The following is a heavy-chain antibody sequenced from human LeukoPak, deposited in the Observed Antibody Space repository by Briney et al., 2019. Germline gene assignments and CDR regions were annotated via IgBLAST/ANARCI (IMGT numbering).Heavy chain of an antibody. CDR2: INHSGST. CDR3: ARGDGSGWFNDY. CDR1: GGSFSGYY. J-gene: IGHJ4*02. D-gene: IGHD6-19*01. V-gene: IGHV4-34*01. Sequence: PSETLSLTCAVYGGSFSGYYWSWIRQPPGKGLEWIGEINHSGSTNYNPSLKSRVTISVDTSKNQFSLKLSSVTAADTAVYYCARGDGSGWFNDYWGQGTLVTVSS.